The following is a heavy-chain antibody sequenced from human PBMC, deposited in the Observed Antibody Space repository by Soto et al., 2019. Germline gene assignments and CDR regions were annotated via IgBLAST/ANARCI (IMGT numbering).Heavy chain of an antibody. D-gene: IGHD3-9*01. Sequence: KRLERGSTIISSSSNIYYAETVKGRFTITRDNSKSSLYMQMSSLRAEDTAVYYCARVIFPVGDVISSVFDVLAFWGQGTTVTVS. J-gene: IGHJ6*02. V-gene: IGHV3-21*01. CDR3: ARVIFPVGDVISSVFDVLAF. CDR2: IISSSSNI.